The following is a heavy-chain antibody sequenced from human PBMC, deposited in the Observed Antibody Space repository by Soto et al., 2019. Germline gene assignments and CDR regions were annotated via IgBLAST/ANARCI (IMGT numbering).Heavy chain of an antibody. Sequence: QVQLVESGGGVVQPGRSLRLSCAASGFTFSSYGMHWVRQAPGKGLEWVAVISYDGSNKYYADSVKGRFTISRDNSKNTLYLQMNSLSAEDTAVYYCAKDGYCSSTSCYTGWAYYYYYGMDVWGQGTTVTVSS. J-gene: IGHJ6*02. CDR2: ISYDGSNK. V-gene: IGHV3-30*18. D-gene: IGHD2-2*02. CDR1: GFTFSSYG. CDR3: AKDGYCSSTSCYTGWAYYYYYGMDV.